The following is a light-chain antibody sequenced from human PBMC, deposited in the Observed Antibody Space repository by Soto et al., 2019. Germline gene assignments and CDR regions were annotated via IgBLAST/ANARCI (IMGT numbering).Light chain of an antibody. V-gene: IGKV4-1*01. CDR2: WAS. CDR3: QQYYSDPPT. J-gene: IGKJ2*01. CDR1: RSLLYTSNNKNY. Sequence: DMVMTQSPDSLPVSLGERAIVTCKSIRSLLYTSNNKNYLAWYQQKLGQTPRLLIYWASTRESGVPDRFSGSGSGTDFTLTISNLQDEDVAVYYCQQYYSDPPTFGQGTKLEIK.